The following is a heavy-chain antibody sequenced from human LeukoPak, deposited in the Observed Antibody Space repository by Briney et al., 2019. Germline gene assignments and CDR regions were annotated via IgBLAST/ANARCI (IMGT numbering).Heavy chain of an antibody. CDR1: GGTFSSYA. CDR3: ARDLVIAPKQNYYYYYMDV. CDR2: IIPFFGTA. D-gene: IGHD6-13*01. J-gene: IGHJ6*03. V-gene: IGHV1-69*05. Sequence: ASVKVSCKASGGTFSSYAISWVRQAPGQGLEWMGRIIPFFGTANYAQKFQGRVTITTDESTSTAYMELSSLRSEDTAVYYCARDLVIAPKQNYYYYYMDVWGKGTTVTVSS.